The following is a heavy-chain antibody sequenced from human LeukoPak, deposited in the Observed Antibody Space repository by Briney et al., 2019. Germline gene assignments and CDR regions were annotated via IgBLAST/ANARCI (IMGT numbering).Heavy chain of an antibody. D-gene: IGHD4-17*01. V-gene: IGHV3-11*01. Sequence: HGGSLRLSCAASGFTFSDDYMSWIRQAPGKGPEWVSYISSDGSTIFYADSVKGRFTISRDNAKNSLFLQTNSLRAEDTAVYYCARERTTVRYWGQGTLVTVSS. CDR1: GFTFSDDY. CDR3: ARERTTVRY. J-gene: IGHJ4*02. CDR2: ISSDGSTI.